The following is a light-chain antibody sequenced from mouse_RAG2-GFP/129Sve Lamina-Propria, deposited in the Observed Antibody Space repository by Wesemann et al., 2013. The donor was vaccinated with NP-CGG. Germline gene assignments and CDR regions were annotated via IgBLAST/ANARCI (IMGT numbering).Light chain of an antibody. J-gene: IGKJ4*01. V-gene: IGKV6-13*01. CDR1: QDVSTA. CDR3: QQYSSYPFT. Sequence: DIVMTQSHKFMSTSVGDRVSITCKASQDVSTAVAWYQQKPGQSPKLLIYSASNRYTGVPDRFTGSGSGTDFTLTISNMQSEDLADYFCQQYSSYPFTFGSGTKLEIK. CDR2: SAS.